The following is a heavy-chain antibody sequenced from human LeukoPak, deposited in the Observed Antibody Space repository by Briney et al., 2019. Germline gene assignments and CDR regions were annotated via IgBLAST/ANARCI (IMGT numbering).Heavy chain of an antibody. CDR3: AKENLVVPAGPGCDY. V-gene: IGHV3-30*18. CDR2: ISYDGSNK. D-gene: IGHD2-2*01. CDR1: GFTFSSYG. Sequence: GGSLRLSCAASGFTFSSYGMHWVRQAPGKGLEWVAVISYDGSNKYYADSVKGRFTISRDNSKNTLYLQMNSLRAEDTAVYYCAKENLVVPAGPGCDYWGQGTLVTVSS. J-gene: IGHJ4*02.